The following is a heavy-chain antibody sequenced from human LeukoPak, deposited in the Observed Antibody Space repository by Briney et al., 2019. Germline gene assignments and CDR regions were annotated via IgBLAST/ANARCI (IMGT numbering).Heavy chain of an antibody. CDR3: AREQTFPYFDS. V-gene: IGHV3-66*01. D-gene: IGHD3-16*01. CDR1: GFSFSDSW. CDR2: IYSGGST. J-gene: IGHJ4*02. Sequence: GGSLRLSCAASGFSFSDSWMNWVRQAPGKGLEWVSVIYSGGSTYYADSVKGRFTISRDNSKNTLYLQMNSLRAEDTAVYYCAREQTFPYFDSWGQGTLVTVSS.